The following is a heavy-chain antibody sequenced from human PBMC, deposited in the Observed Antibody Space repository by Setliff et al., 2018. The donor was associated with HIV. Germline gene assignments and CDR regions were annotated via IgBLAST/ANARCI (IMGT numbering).Heavy chain of an antibody. J-gene: IGHJ4*02. V-gene: IGHV1-69*10. CDR3: ATLGYYGSQTYNLALHY. Sequence: ASVKVSCKASGGTFSSSALSWVRQARGQGPEWLGGIIPVFGMTDYAKKFQGRLTMTRDTSRSTVYMELSSLRSEDTAMYYCATLGYYGSQTYNLALHYWGQGTLVTVSS. CDR1: GGTFSSSA. D-gene: IGHD3-10*01. CDR2: IIPVFGMT.